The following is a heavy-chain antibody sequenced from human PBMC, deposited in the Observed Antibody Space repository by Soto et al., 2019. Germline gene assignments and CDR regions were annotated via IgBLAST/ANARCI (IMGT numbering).Heavy chain of an antibody. CDR1: RDSVSSKGST. V-gene: IGHV6-1*01. CDR3: ARDQPHYYYGMDV. CDR2: TYYRSKWYN. Sequence: SKSLSLTCAISRDSVSSKGSTWDWIRQSPSRGLEWLGRTYYRSKWYNDYAVSVKSRITINPDTSKNQFSLQLNSVTPEDTAVYYCARDQPHYYYGMDVWGQGTTVTVSS. J-gene: IGHJ6*02.